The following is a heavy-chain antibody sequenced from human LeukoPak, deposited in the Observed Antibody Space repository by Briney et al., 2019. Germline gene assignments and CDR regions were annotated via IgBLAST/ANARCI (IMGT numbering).Heavy chain of an antibody. CDR2: IIPIFGTA. CDR3: ARASYGGNPSPSAVYYYYYYMDV. D-gene: IGHD4/OR15-4a*01. Sequence: SVKVSCKASGGTFSSYAISWVRQAPGQGLEWMGRIIPIFGTANYAQKFQGRVTMTRNTSISTAYMELSSLRSEDTAVYYCARASYGGNPSPSAVYYYYYYMDVWGKGTTVTVSS. V-gene: IGHV1-69*05. J-gene: IGHJ6*03. CDR1: GGTFSSYA.